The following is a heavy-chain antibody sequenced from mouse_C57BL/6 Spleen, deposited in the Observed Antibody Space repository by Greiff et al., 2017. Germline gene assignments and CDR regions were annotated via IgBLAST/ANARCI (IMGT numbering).Heavy chain of an antibody. D-gene: IGHD1-1*01. CDR2: ISGGGGNT. CDR1: GFTFSSYT. CDR3: ARHADYYGSSYDWYFGV. Sequence: DVLLVESGGGLVKPGGSLKLSCAASGFTFSSYTMSWVRQTPEKRLEWVATISGGGGNTYYPDSVKGRFTISRDNAKNTLYLQMSSLRYEDTAFYCCARHADYYGSSYDWYFGVWGTGTTVTVSS. J-gene: IGHJ1*03. V-gene: IGHV5-9*01.